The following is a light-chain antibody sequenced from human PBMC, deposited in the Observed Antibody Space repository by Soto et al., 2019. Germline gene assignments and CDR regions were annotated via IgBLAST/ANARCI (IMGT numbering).Light chain of an antibody. V-gene: IGKV1-27*01. CDR1: QAISIY. CDR3: QKYNIVPFT. J-gene: IGKJ3*01. Sequence: DIQMTQSPSSLSASVGDRVTITCRASQAISIYLAWYQQKPGKVPKLLIYSASTLQSGVPSRFSGSGSGTDFTLTISSLQPEDVATYYCQKYNIVPFTFGPGTKVDIK. CDR2: SAS.